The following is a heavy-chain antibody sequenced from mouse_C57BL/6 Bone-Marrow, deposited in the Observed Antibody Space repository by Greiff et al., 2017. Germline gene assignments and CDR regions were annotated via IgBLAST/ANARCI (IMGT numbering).Heavy chain of an antibody. V-gene: IGHV1-55*01. D-gene: IGHD2-3*01. Sequence: QVQLQQPGAELVKPGASVKMSCKASGYTFTSYWITWVKQRPGQGLEWIGDIYPGSGSTNYNEKFKSKATLTVDTSSSTAYMQLSSLTSEDSAVYYCARCIYDGINWYFDVWGTGTTVTVSS. CDR3: ARCIYDGINWYFDV. J-gene: IGHJ1*03. CDR2: IYPGSGST. CDR1: GYTFTSYW.